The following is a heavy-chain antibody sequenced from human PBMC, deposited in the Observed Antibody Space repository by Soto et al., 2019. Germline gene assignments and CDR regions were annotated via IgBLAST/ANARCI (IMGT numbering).Heavy chain of an antibody. D-gene: IGHD6-6*01. CDR3: ARGRAAPRVYYYYMDV. Sequence: PSETLSLTCTVSGGSISSGGYYWSWIRQHPGKGLEWIGYIYYSGSTNYNPSLKSRVTISVDTSKNQFSLKLSSVTAADTAVYYCARGRAAPRVYYYYMDVWGKGTTVTVSS. V-gene: IGHV4-31*03. J-gene: IGHJ6*03. CDR2: IYYSGST. CDR1: GGSISSGGYY.